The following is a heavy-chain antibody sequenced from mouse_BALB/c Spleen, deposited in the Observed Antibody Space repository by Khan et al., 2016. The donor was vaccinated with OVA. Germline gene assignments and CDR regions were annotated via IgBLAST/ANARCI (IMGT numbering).Heavy chain of an antibody. CDR3: ARDRIDY. V-gene: IGHV1-7*01. CDR2: INPTSAYT. CDR1: GYTFTTYW. Sequence: QVQLMESGAELAKPGASVKMSCKASGYTFTTYWMSWVRQRPGQGLEWIGYINPTSAYTYYNQKFKDKATLTVDKSSSTAYMQLSSLTSEDSAVYYCARDRIDYWGQGTTLTVSS. J-gene: IGHJ2*01.